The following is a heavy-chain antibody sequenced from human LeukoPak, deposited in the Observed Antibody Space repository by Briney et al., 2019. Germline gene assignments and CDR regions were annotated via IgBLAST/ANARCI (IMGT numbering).Heavy chain of an antibody. V-gene: IGHV1-69*13. CDR3: ARDDYYDSSGDTHYYYYGMDV. CDR1: GGTLSSSA. J-gene: IGHJ6*02. CDR2: IIPIFGTP. D-gene: IGHD3-22*01. Sequence: ASVTVSCKASGGTLSSSAISWVRQAPGQGLEWMGGIIPIFGTPNYAQNFQGRVTITADESPSTAYMELSSLRSEDTAVYYCARDDYYDSSGDTHYYYYGMDVWGQGTTVTVSS.